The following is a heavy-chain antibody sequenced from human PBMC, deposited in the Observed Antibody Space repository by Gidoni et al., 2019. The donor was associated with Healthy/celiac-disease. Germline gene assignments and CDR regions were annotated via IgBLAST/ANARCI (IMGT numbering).Heavy chain of an antibody. CDR2: IYYSGGP. D-gene: IGHD2-2*02. CDR1: GGSISSSRYY. Sequence: QLQLQESGPGLVKPSETLSLTCTVSGGSISSSRYYWGWSRQPPGKGLEWIGSIYYSGGPYYNPSLKSRVTISVDTSKNQFSLKLSSVTAADTAVYYCARDDGYCSSTSCYTGNWFDPWGQGTLVTVSS. J-gene: IGHJ5*02. CDR3: ARDDGYCSSTSCYTGNWFDP. V-gene: IGHV4-39*07.